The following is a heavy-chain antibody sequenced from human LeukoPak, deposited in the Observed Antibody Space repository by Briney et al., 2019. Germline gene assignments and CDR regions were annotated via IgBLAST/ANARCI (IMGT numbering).Heavy chain of an antibody. CDR3: GREVPGGATILDC. CDR2: IKEDGSVK. D-gene: IGHD1-26*01. J-gene: IGHJ4*02. CDR1: GFTFSSYW. Sequence: GGSLRLSCAASGFTFSSYWMSWVRQAPGKGLEWVANIKEDGSVKYYVDSVKGRFTISRDNGKKSLYLQMNSLRAVDTAVYYCGREVPGGATILDCWGQGTLVTVSS. V-gene: IGHV3-7*04.